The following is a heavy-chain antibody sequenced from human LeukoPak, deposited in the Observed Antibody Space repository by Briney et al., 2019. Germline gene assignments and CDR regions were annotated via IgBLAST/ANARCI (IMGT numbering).Heavy chain of an antibody. D-gene: IGHD2-2*01. CDR1: GFTFSSYA. CDR3: ANVGLPVLGTFSCSSTSCWEDV. V-gene: IGHV3-30-3*01. CDR2: ISNDGSSK. Sequence: GGFLRLSCAASGFTFSSYAMHWVRQAPGKGLAWVAVISNDGSSKYYADSVKGRFTISRDNSKNTLYLQMNSLRAEDTAVYYCANVGLPVLGTFSCSSTSCWEDVWGQGTTVTVSS. J-gene: IGHJ6*02.